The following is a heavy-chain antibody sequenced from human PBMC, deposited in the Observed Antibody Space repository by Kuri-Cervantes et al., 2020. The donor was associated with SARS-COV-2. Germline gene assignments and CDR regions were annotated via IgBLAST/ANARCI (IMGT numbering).Heavy chain of an antibody. CDR2: INHSGST. CDR1: GGSFSGYY. J-gene: IGHJ1*01. D-gene: IGHD6-6*01. CDR3: ARHALEYSSSSTDFQH. Sequence: ESLKISCAVYGGSFSGYYWSWIRQPPGKGLEWIGEINHSGSTNYNPSLKSRVTISVDTSKNQFSLKLSSVTAADTAVYYCARHALEYSSSSTDFQHWGQGTLVTVSS. V-gene: IGHV4-34*01.